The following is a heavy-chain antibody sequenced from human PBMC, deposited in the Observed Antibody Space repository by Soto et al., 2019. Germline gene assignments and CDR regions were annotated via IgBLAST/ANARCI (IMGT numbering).Heavy chain of an antibody. D-gene: IGHD2-21*01. CDR2: ISSSGRTT. V-gene: IGHV3-48*03. Sequence: GSLRLSCAASVFTFSSYEMNWVRQAPGKGLEWVSYISSSGRTTYYADSVKGRFTISRDNAKNSLSLQMNSLRADDTAVYYCARDRDELVGIFPYYYGMDVWGQGATVTVSS. J-gene: IGHJ6*02. CDR1: VFTFSSYE. CDR3: ARDRDELVGIFPYYYGMDV.